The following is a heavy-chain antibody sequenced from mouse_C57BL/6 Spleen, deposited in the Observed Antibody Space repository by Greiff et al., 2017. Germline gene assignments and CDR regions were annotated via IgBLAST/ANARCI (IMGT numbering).Heavy chain of an antibody. J-gene: IGHJ3*01. V-gene: IGHV1-64*01. CDR1: GYTFTSYW. CDR2: IHPNSGST. D-gene: IGHD2-3*01. CDR3: ARADDGYSAFAY. Sequence: VQLQQPGAELVKPGASVKLSCKASGYTFTSYWMHWVKQRPGQGLEWIGMIHPNSGSTNYNEKFTSKATLTVDKSSSTAYMKLSSLTSEDSAVYYGARADDGYSAFAYWGQGTLVTVSA.